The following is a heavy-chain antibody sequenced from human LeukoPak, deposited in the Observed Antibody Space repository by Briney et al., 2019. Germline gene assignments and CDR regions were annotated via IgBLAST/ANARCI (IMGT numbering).Heavy chain of an antibody. Sequence: PSETLSLTCTVSGGSISSGSYYWSWIRQPPGKGLEWIGYIYTSGSANYNPSLKSRVTMSVDTSKNQFSLKVTSVTASDTAMYYCVRDHVSPGLSNWFDPWGQGTLVTVSS. D-gene: IGHD3-16*01. CDR2: IYTSGSA. CDR3: VRDHVSPGLSNWFDP. CDR1: GGSISSGSYY. V-gene: IGHV4-61*01. J-gene: IGHJ5*02.